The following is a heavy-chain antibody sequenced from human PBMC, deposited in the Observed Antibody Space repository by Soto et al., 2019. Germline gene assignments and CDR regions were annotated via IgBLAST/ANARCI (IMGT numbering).Heavy chain of an antibody. V-gene: IGHV4-59*01. CDR1: GGSISSYY. Sequence: QVQLQESGPGLVKPSETLSLTCTVSGGSISSYYWSWIRQPPGKGLEWIGYIYYSGSTNYNPSLKSRVTISVDTSKNQFSLKLSSVTAADTAVYYCARSSGGSFDYWGQGTLVTVSS. CDR3: ARSSGGSFDY. J-gene: IGHJ4*02. D-gene: IGHD3-22*01. CDR2: IYYSGST.